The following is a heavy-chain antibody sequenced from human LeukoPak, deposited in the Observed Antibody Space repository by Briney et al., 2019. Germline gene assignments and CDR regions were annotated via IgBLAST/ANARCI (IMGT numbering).Heavy chain of an antibody. J-gene: IGHJ4*02. CDR2: INHSGST. CDR3: ARRNRYSYGPNISFDY. Sequence: SETLSPTCAVYGGSFSGYYWSWIRHPPGKGLEWIGEINHSGSTNYNPSLKSRVTISVDTSKNQFSLKLSSVTAADTAVYYCARRNRYSYGPNISFDYWGQGTLVTVSS. D-gene: IGHD5-18*01. V-gene: IGHV4-34*01. CDR1: GGSFSGYY.